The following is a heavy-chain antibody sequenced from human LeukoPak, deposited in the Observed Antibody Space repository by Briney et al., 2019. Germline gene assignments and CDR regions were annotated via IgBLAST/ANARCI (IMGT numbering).Heavy chain of an antibody. CDR1: GFIFRYYA. Sequence: GGSLRLSFAASGFIFRYYALGWVRQAPGKGLEGVSTITGSGGDTYYAASVKGRFTISRDNSKNSLFLQMNGLRAEDTAVYFCAKVDMPDNWYALFDDWGQGTLVTVPS. CDR3: AKVDMPDNWYALFDD. CDR2: ITGSGGDT. V-gene: IGHV3-23*01. D-gene: IGHD1-1*01. J-gene: IGHJ4*02.